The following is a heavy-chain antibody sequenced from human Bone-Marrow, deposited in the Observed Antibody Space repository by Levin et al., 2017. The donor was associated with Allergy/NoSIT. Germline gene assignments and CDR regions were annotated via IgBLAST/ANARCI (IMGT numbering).Heavy chain of an antibody. V-gene: IGHV3-73*01. CDR3: TRRLGYCSGGSCYSGGGY. J-gene: IGHJ4*02. CDR2: IRSKANSYAT. CDR1: GFTFSGSA. Sequence: GGSLRLSCAASGFTFSGSAMHWVRQASGKGLEWVGRIRSKANSYATAYAASVKGRFTISRDDSKNTAYLQMNSLKTEDTAVYYCTRRLGYCSGGSCYSGGGYWGQGTLVTVSS. D-gene: IGHD2-15*01.